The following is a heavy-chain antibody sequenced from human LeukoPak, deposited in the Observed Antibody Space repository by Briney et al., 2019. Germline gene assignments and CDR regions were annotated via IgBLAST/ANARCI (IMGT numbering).Heavy chain of an antibody. CDR2: IKQDGREK. J-gene: IGHJ4*02. Sequence: GGSLRLSCAASGSTLSEFWMNWVRQAPGKGLEWVANIKQDGREKNYVDSVKGRFTISRVNAKNSAYLQMNNLRVDDTAVYYCVGGYGWLPDYWGQGTLATVSS. CDR3: VGGYGWLPDY. D-gene: IGHD6-19*01. CDR1: GSTLSEFW. V-gene: IGHV3-7*04.